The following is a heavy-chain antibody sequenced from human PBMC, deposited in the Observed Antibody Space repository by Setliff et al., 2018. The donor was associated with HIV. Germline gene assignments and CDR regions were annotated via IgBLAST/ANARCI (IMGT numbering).Heavy chain of an antibody. CDR3: ARGGVATAYMDV. CDR2: ISNSDGRT. Sequence: GGSLRLSCAASGFTFKNSAMSWVRQAPGEGLEWVSTISNSDGRTNYAASVKGRFTISRDNSKNTLYLQMNNLRAEDTAVYYCARGGVATAYMDVWGKGTTVTVSS. V-gene: IGHV3-23*01. J-gene: IGHJ6*03. D-gene: IGHD5-12*01. CDR1: GFTFKNSA.